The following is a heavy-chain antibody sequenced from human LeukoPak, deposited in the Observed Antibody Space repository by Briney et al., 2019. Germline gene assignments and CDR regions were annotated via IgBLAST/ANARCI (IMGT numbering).Heavy chain of an antibody. CDR1: GYTFTGYY. CDR2: INPNSGGT. V-gene: IGHV1-2*02. Sequence: ASVKVFCKASGYTFTGYYMHWVRQAPGQGLEWMGWINPNSGGTNYAQKFQGRVTMTRDTSISTAYMELSRLRSDDTAVYYCAGEIYDSSGYPQLDYWGQGTLVTVSS. CDR3: AGEIYDSSGYPQLDY. D-gene: IGHD3-22*01. J-gene: IGHJ4*02.